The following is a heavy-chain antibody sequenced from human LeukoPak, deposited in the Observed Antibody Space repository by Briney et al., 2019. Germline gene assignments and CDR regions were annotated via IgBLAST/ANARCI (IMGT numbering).Heavy chain of an antibody. D-gene: IGHD2-2*01. CDR2: IIPISGTA. CDR3: ATYCSSANCYIWGYYFDY. J-gene: IGHJ4*02. Sequence: SVTVSCKASGGTFSSYAISWVRQAPGQGLEWMGGIIPISGTANYAQKFQGRVTITADESTSTAYMELSSLRSEDTAIYYCATYCSSANCYIWGYYFDYWGQGTLVTVSS. CDR1: GGTFSSYA. V-gene: IGHV1-69*13.